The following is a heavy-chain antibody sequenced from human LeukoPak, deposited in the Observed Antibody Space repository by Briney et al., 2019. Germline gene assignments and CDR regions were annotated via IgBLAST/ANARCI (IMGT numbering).Heavy chain of an antibody. CDR2: IHYSEST. Sequence: PSETLSLTCTVSGGSISNYYWSWIRQPPGKGLEWIGYIHYSESTNNNPSLKSRVTISVATSKNQFSLKLTSVTAADTAVYYCARNYDFWSGYLDYWGQGTLVTVSS. J-gene: IGHJ4*02. CDR3: ARNYDFWSGYLDY. CDR1: GGSISNYY. D-gene: IGHD3-3*01. V-gene: IGHV4-59*01.